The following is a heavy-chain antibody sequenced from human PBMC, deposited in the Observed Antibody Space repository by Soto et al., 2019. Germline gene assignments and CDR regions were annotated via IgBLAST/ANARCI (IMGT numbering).Heavy chain of an antibody. D-gene: IGHD1-1*01. J-gene: IGHJ4*01. V-gene: IGHV3-23*01. CDR3: VNWNDEDVD. CDR1: GFTFSSYA. CDR2: ISGSAIST. Sequence: EVHLLESGGGFVQPGGSLRLSCVASGFTFSSYAMTWVRQAPGKGLEWVASISGSAISTEYADSVRGRFTISRDSSKNTVFLQMQSLRADDSATYYCVNWNDEDVDWGQGTLVAVSS.